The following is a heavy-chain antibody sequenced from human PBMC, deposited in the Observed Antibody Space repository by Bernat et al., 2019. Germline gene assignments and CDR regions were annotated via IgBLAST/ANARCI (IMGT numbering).Heavy chain of an antibody. J-gene: IGHJ4*02. Sequence: QLQLQESGPGLVKPSETLSLTCTVSGGSISSSSYYWGWIRQPPGKGLEWIGSIYYSGSTYYNPSLKSRVTISVDTSKNQFSLKLSSVTAADTAVYYCARRWRGDYGDPNDYWGQGTLVTVSS. CDR3: ARRWRGDYGDPNDY. D-gene: IGHD4-17*01. CDR2: IYYSGST. CDR1: GGSISSSSYY. V-gene: IGHV4-39*01.